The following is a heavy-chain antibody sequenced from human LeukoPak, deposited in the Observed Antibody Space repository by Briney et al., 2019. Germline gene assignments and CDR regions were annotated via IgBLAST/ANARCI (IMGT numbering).Heavy chain of an antibody. V-gene: IGHV3-7*03. CDR1: GFTFSSNW. Sequence: GGSVRLSCAASGFTFSSNWMSWVRLAPGKGLEWVASIKEDGTETYYVDSVKGRFTISRDNAKNSVYLQLNSLRVEDTAVYYCAKEGRSLQTSWGEGTLVTVSS. J-gene: IGHJ5*02. CDR3: AKEGRSLQTS. D-gene: IGHD5-24*01. CDR2: IKEDGTET.